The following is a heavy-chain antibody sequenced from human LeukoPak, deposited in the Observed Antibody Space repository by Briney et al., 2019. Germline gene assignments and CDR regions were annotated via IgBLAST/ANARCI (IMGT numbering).Heavy chain of an antibody. CDR1: GFTFSSYA. J-gene: IGHJ6*02. CDR2: ISYDGSNK. D-gene: IGHD3-3*01. Sequence: GGSLRLSCAASGFTFSSYAMHWVRQAPGKGLEGVAVISYDGSNKYYADSVKGRFTISRDNSKNTLYLQMNSLRAEDTAVYYCARGDYVLRFLEWAHPPHYGMDVWGQGTTVTVSS. V-gene: IGHV3-30*04. CDR3: ARGDYVLRFLEWAHPPHYGMDV.